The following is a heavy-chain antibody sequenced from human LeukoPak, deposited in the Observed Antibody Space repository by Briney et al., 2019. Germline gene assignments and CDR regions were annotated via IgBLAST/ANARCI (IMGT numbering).Heavy chain of an antibody. V-gene: IGHV3-30*18. CDR3: AKGCSSTSCAIEFDS. CDR2: MSYDGGHR. D-gene: IGHD2-2*01. J-gene: IGHJ4*02. CDR1: GFTFKNYG. Sequence: PGGSLRLSCAGSGFTFKNYGIHWVRQAPGKGLEWVAGMSYDGGHRYYGDSVKGRFTISRDNSKDTVYVEMNSLRREDTALYYCAKGCSSTSCAIEFDSWGQGTLVTVSS.